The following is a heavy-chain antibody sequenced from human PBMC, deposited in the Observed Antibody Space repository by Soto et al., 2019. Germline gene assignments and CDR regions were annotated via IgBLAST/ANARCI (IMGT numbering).Heavy chain of an antibody. Sequence: PVVAVSFKWTVSDGYISSYYGSWILQPPGKGLEWIGYIYGTGTTNYAPSLKNRVTMSLHTSKNQFSLTLSSVTAADTAMYYCARFSSGPYWLGLWGKGTLVPVSS. V-gene: IGHV4-59*01. CDR2: IYGTGTT. D-gene: IGHD3-3*01. CDR3: ARFSSGPYWLGL. CDR1: DGYISSYY. J-gene: IGHJ5*02.